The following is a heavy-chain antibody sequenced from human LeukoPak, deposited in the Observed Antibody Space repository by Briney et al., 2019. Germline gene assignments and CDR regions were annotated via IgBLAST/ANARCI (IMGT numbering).Heavy chain of an antibody. CDR2: ISSSGSTI. CDR3: ARVYYDSSGYYYPPDY. J-gene: IGHJ4*02. Sequence: PGGSLRLSCPASGFTFSSYEMNWVRQAPGKGLEWVSYISSSGSTIYYADSVKGRFTISRDNAKNSLYLQMNSLRAEDTAVYYCARVYYDSSGYYYPPDYWGQGTLVTVSS. D-gene: IGHD3-22*01. CDR1: GFTFSSYE. V-gene: IGHV3-48*03.